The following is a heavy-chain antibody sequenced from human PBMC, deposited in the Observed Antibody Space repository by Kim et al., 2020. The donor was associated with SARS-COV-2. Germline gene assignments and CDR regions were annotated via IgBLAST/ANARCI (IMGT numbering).Heavy chain of an antibody. J-gene: IGHJ4*02. V-gene: IGHV3-48*03. CDR3: ARTGSGRGNYFDY. CDR1: GFTFSSYK. D-gene: IGHD2-15*01. CDR2: ISSRGMTK. Sequence: GGSLRLSCAASGFTFSSYKINWVRQAPGEGLEWVSYISSRGMTKYYADSVKGRFTISRDNAKNSVYLQMNSLRAEDTAVYYCARTGSGRGNYFDYWGQGILVTVSS.